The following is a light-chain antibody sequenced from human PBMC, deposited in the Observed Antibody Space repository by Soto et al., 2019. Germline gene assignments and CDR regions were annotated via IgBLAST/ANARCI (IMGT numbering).Light chain of an antibody. V-gene: IGKV4-1*01. CDR1: QSVFDSLHNKNQ. Sequence: DIVLTQSPDSLAVSLGERATNNCKSSQSVFDSLHNKNQLGWYQQRPGQPPKLLISWASTRESGVPDRFSGSGSGTDFTLTISSLQAEDVAVYYCHQYYRPPFTFGPGSKVDIK. J-gene: IGKJ3*01. CDR3: HQYYRPPFT. CDR2: WAS.